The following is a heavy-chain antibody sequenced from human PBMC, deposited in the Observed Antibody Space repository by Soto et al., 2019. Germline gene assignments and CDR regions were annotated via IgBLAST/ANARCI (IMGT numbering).Heavy chain of an antibody. Sequence: SETLSLTCTVSGGSISSGGYYWSWIRQHPGKGLEWIGYIYYSGSTYYNPSLKSRVTISVDTSKNQFSLKLSSVTAADTAVYYCPRRHRGGVAFDIWGQGTMVTVSS. CDR2: IYYSGST. V-gene: IGHV4-31*03. CDR3: PRRHRGGVAFDI. CDR1: GGSISSGGYY. D-gene: IGHD3-10*01. J-gene: IGHJ3*02.